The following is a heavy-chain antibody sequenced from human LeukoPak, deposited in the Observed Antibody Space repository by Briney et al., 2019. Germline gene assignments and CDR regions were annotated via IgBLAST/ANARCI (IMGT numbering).Heavy chain of an antibody. J-gene: IGHJ6*03. CDR3: ARAPYGGNSYYYYYYMDV. D-gene: IGHD4-23*01. CDR2: IYYSGST. CDR1: GGSISSYY. V-gene: IGHV4-59*12. Sequence: SETLSLTCTVSGGSISSYYWSRIRQPPGKGLEWIGYIYYSGSTNYNPSLKSRVTISVDTSKNHFSLKLSSVTAADTAVYYCARAPYGGNSYYYYYYMDVWGKGTTVTVSS.